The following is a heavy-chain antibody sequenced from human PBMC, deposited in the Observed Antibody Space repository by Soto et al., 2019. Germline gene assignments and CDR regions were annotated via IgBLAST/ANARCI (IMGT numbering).Heavy chain of an antibody. CDR3: ARVWDSSSPFDY. CDR2: IYYSGST. V-gene: IGHV4-59*01. D-gene: IGHD6-6*01. CDR1: GGSISSYY. J-gene: IGHJ4*02. Sequence: QVQLQESGPGLVKPSETLSLTCTVSGGSISSYYWSWIRQPPGKGLEWIVYIYYSGSTNYNPSLKSRVTISVDTSKNQFSLKLSSVTAADTAVYYCARVWDSSSPFDYWGQGTLVTVSS.